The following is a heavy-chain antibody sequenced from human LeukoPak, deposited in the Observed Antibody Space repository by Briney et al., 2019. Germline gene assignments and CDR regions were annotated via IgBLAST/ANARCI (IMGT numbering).Heavy chain of an antibody. CDR3: AKDQLELRWIGALDY. CDR2: TKQDGSEK. D-gene: IGHD1-7*01. J-gene: IGHJ4*02. CDR1: GFTFTRNW. Sequence: PGGSLRLSCAASGFTFTRNWMSWVRQAPGKGLEWVANTKQDGSEKYYVDSVKGRFTISRDNSKNTLYLQMNSLRAEDTAVYYCAKDQLELRWIGALDYWGQGTLVTVSS. V-gene: IGHV3-7*01.